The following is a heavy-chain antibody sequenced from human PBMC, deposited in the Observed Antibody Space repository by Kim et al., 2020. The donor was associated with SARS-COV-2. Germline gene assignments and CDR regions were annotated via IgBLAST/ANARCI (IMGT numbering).Heavy chain of an antibody. CDR3: AKFDRPGDYYYYGMDV. CDR1: GFTFSSYA. J-gene: IGHJ6*02. V-gene: IGHV3-23*01. CDR2: ISGSGGST. Sequence: GGSLRLSCAASGFTFSSYAMSWVRQAPGKGLEWVSAISGSGGSTYYADSVKGRFTISRDNSKNTLYLQMNSLRAEDTAVYYCAKFDRPGDYYYYGMDVWGQGTTVTVSS. D-gene: IGHD3-9*01.